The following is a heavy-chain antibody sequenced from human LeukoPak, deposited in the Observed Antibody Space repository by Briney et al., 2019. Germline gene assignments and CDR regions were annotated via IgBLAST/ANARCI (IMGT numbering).Heavy chain of an antibody. CDR3: ARADCSSTSYIGDYYYMDV. J-gene: IGHJ6*03. V-gene: IGHV4-59*12. CDR2: IYYSGST. CDR1: GGSISSYY. Sequence: SETLSLTCTVSGGSISSYYWNWIRQPPGKGLEWIGYIYYSGSTNYNPSLKSRVTISVDTSKNQFSLKLSSVTAADTAVYYCARADCSSTSYIGDYYYMDVWGKGTTVTVSS. D-gene: IGHD2-2*01.